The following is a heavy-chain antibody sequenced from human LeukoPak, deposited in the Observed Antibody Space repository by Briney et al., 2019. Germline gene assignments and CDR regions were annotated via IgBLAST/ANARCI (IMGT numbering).Heavy chain of an antibody. V-gene: IGHV4-39*07. Sequence: SETLSLTCSVSGGSISSSSYYWGWIRQPPGKGLEWIGSIYYSGSTYYNPSLKSRVTISVDTSKNQFSLMLSSVTAADTAVYYCAREIYGDYVWFDCWGQGTLVTVSS. D-gene: IGHD4-17*01. CDR2: IYYSGST. CDR1: GGSISSSSYY. CDR3: AREIYGDYVWFDC. J-gene: IGHJ5*01.